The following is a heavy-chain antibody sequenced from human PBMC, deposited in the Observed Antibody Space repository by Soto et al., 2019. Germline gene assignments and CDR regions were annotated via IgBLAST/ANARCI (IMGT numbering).Heavy chain of an antibody. CDR2: ISAYNGNK. D-gene: IGHD1-20*01. CDR3: ARDAAIGMNDY. V-gene: IGHV1-18*03. J-gene: IGHJ4*02. Sequence: QVQLVQSGAEVKKPGASVKVSCKASGYTFTSYGISWVRQAPGQGLEWMGWISAYNGNKKYAQKVQGRVTMTTDTSTTTAYMEVRSLRSDDMAVYYCARDAAIGMNDYWGQGTLVTVSS. CDR1: GYTFTSYG.